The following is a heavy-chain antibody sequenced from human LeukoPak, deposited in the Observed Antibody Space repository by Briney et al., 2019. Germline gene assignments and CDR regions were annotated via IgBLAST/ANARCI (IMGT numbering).Heavy chain of an antibody. CDR1: GGSIRSDTSY. Sequence: SETLSLTCTVFGGSIRSDTSYCVWIRQPPGKGLEWIGTISNGGSTFYNPSLKSRVTISVDTSKNQLSLKLNSVTATDTSVYYCARHTSGTMYSYWGQGSLVTVSS. CDR3: ARHTSGTMYSY. CDR2: ISNGGST. D-gene: IGHD1-7*01. V-gene: IGHV4-39*01. J-gene: IGHJ4*02.